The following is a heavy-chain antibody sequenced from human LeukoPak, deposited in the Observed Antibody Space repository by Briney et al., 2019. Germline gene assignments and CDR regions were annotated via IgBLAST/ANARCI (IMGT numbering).Heavy chain of an antibody. V-gene: IGHV3-11*01. CDR2: ISSSGSTI. D-gene: IGHD6-13*01. Sequence: GGSLRLSCAASGFTFSDYYMSWIRQAPGKGLEWVSYISSSGSTIYYADSAKGRFTISRDNAKNSLYLQMNSLRAEDTAVYYCASLGPTGYSSSWVDYWGQGTLVSVSS. CDR1: GFTFSDYY. CDR3: ASLGPTGYSSSWVDY. J-gene: IGHJ4*02.